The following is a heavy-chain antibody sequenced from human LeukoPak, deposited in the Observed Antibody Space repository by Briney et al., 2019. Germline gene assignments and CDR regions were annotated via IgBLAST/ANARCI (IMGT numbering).Heavy chain of an antibody. CDR1: GYSFTSYW. CDR3: ARLPQNYYDFWSGYDY. Sequence: HGESLKISCKGSGYSFTSYWIGWVRQMPGKGLEWMGIIYPGDSDTRYSPSFQGQVTISADKSISTAYLQWSSLKASDTAMYYCARLPQNYYDFWSGYDYWGQGTLVTVSS. D-gene: IGHD3-3*01. CDR2: IYPGDSDT. V-gene: IGHV5-51*01. J-gene: IGHJ4*02.